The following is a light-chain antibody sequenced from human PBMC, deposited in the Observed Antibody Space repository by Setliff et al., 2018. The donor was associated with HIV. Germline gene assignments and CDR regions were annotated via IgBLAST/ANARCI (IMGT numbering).Light chain of an antibody. Sequence: QSALTQPRSVSGSPGQSVTFSCTGSSSDVGAYSFVSWYQQHPGKAPKLIIYDVYRRPSGVPDRFSGSKSGDTASLTISGLQSEDEADYFCCSYTSATPVLFGGGTKVTVL. V-gene: IGLV2-11*01. CDR3: CSYTSATPVL. CDR2: DVY. J-gene: IGLJ2*01. CDR1: SSDVGAYSF.